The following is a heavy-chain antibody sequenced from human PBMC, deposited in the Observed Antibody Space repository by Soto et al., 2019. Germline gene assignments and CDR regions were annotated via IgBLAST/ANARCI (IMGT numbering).Heavy chain of an antibody. CDR3: ARIRSSGSYYQRYGMDV. J-gene: IGHJ6*02. CDR1: GGTFSSYA. CDR2: IIPIFGTA. D-gene: IGHD3-10*01. V-gene: IGHV1-69*12. Sequence: QVQLVQSGAEVKKPGSSVKVSCKASGGTFSSYAISWVRQAPGQGLEWMGGIIPIFGTANYAQKFQGRVTITADEATSRAYMELSSLRSEDTAVYYCARIRSSGSYYQRYGMDVWGQGTTVTVSS.